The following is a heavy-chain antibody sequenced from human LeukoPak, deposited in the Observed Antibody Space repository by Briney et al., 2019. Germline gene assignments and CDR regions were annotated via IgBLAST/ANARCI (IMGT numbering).Heavy chain of an antibody. D-gene: IGHD2-15*01. V-gene: IGHV4-38-2*01. J-gene: IGHJ4*02. CDR3: ARSCSGGSCYSTYFDY. CDR1: GYSISSGYY. CDR2: INHSGST. Sequence: SETLSLTCAVSGYSISSGYYWGWIRQPPGKGLEWIGSINHSGSTYYNPSLKSRVTISVDTSKNQFSLKLSSVTAADTAVYYCARSCSGGSCYSTYFDYWGQRTLVTVSS.